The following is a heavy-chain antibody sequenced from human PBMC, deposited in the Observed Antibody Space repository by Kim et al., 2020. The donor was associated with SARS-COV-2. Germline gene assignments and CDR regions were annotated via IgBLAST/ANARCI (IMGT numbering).Heavy chain of an antibody. D-gene: IGHD3-10*01. CDR1: GGSFSGYY. V-gene: IGHV4-34*01. J-gene: IGHJ5*02. CDR2: INHSGST. CDR3: ARGPLYYYGSGSYRAHWFDP. Sequence: SETLSLTCAVYGGSFSGYYWSWIRQPPGKGLEWIGEINHSGSTNYNPSLKSRVTISVDTSKNQFSLKLSSVTAADTAVYYCARGPLYYYGSGSYRAHWFDPWGQGTLVTVSS.